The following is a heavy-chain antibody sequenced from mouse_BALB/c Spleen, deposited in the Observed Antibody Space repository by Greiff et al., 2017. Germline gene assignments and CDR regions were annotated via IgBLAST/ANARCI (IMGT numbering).Heavy chain of an antibody. Sequence: EVMLVESGPELVKPGASVKIPCKASGYTFTDYNMDWVKQSHGKSLEWIGDINPNNGGTIYNQKFKGKATLTVDKSSSTAYMELRSLTSEDTAVYYCARDYRNYYYAMDYWGQGTSVTVSS. CDR2: INPNNGGT. J-gene: IGHJ4*01. D-gene: IGHD2-5*01. V-gene: IGHV1-18*01. CDR3: ARDYRNYYYAMDY. CDR1: GYTFTDYN.